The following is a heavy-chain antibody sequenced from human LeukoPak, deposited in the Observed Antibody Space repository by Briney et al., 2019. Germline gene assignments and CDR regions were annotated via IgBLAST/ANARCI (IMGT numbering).Heavy chain of an antibody. J-gene: IGHJ6*03. CDR1: GGSISRYY. Sequence: SETLSLTYTLSGGSISRYYWTWTRQPAGKRLEWIGRIYTSGSTIYNTPLKCRVTMSVDTSKNQFSLKLRSVTAADTAVYYCARGYNWGSPTRNFYYLDVWGKGTTVTVSS. CDR3: ARGYNWGSPTRNFYYLDV. CDR2: IYTSGST. D-gene: IGHD7-27*01. V-gene: IGHV4-4*07.